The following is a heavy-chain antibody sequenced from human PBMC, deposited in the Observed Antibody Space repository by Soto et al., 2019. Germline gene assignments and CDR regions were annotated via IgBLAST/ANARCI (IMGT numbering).Heavy chain of an antibody. Sequence: GGSLRLSCAASGFAFNKYAMHWVRQAPGKGLEWVAVISFDEVRKGYSDSVKGRFTISRDNAKNTLYLHVNSLRAEDTAVYYCVKVLARGVGVPRFYFDSWGQGALVTVSS. CDR2: ISFDEVRK. V-gene: IGHV3-30*04. CDR1: GFAFNKYA. CDR3: VKVLARGVGVPRFYFDS. D-gene: IGHD2-2*01. J-gene: IGHJ4*02.